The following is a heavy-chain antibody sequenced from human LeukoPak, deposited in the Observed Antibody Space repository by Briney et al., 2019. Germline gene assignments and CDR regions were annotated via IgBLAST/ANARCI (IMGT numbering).Heavy chain of an antibody. Sequence: ASVKVSCKASGYTFTSYDISWVRQAPGQGLEWMGWISAYNGNTNYAQKLQGRVTMTTDTSTSTAYMELRSLRSDDTAVYYCARDDGTVTTADGFDYWGQGTLVTVSS. CDR3: ARDDGTVTTADGFDY. D-gene: IGHD4-11*01. CDR1: GYTFTSYD. CDR2: ISAYNGNT. V-gene: IGHV1-18*01. J-gene: IGHJ4*02.